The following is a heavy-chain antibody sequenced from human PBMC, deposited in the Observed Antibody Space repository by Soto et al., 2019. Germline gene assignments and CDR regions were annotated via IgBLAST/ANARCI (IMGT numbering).Heavy chain of an antibody. CDR2: ISWNSGNI. V-gene: IGHV3-9*01. CDR3: AKDRFDGSGSFYAFDI. CDR1: GFIFDDYA. J-gene: IGHJ3*02. Sequence: GGSLRLSCAASGFIFDDYAMHWVRQAPGKGLEWVSGISWNSGNIGYAESVKGRLTISRDNAKNSLYLQRKSLRAEDTALYYCAKDRFDGSGSFYAFDIWGQGTMVTVSS. D-gene: IGHD3-10*01.